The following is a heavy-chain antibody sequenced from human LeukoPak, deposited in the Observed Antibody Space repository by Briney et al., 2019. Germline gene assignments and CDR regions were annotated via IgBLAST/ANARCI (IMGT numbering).Heavy chain of an antibody. V-gene: IGHV4-39*01. Sequence: PSETLSLTCTVSGGSISTSRYYWGWIRQPPGKGLEWIGSIFYSGSTYYNPSLKSRVTISVDTSKKQFSLKPSSVTAADTAVYYCARTVGEPGAEYFQHWGQGTLVTVSS. CDR3: ARTVGEPGAEYFQH. CDR1: GGSISTSRYY. CDR2: IFYSGST. D-gene: IGHD3-10*01. J-gene: IGHJ1*01.